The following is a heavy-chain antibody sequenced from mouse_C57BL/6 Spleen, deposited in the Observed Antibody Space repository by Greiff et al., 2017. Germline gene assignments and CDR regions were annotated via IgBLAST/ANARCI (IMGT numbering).Heavy chain of an antibody. CDR3: ARHEGYFDV. V-gene: IGHV5-12*01. J-gene: IGHJ1*03. CDR1: GFTFSDYY. CDR2: ISNGGGST. Sequence: EVQLVESGGGLVQPGGSLKLSCAASGFTFSDYYMYWVRQTPEKRLEWVAYISNGGGSTYYPATVKGRFTISRDNAKNTLYLQMSRLKSEDTAMYYCARHEGYFDVWGTGTTVTVSS.